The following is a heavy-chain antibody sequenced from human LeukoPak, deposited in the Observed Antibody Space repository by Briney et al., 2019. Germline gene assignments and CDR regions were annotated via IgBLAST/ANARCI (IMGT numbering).Heavy chain of an antibody. CDR2: IYSGDST. J-gene: IGHJ4*02. D-gene: IGHD6-19*01. Sequence: PGGSLRLSCAVSGFTFSSNYMSWVRQAPGKGLEWVSVIYSGDSTYYADSVKGRFTIARDNSKNTLYLQMDSLRAEDTAVYYCARVAVPGYFDYWGQGTLVTVSS. CDR1: GFTFSSNY. V-gene: IGHV3-53*01. CDR3: ARVAVPGYFDY.